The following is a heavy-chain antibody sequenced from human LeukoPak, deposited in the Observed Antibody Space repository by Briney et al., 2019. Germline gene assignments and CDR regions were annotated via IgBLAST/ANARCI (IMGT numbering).Heavy chain of an antibody. V-gene: IGHV1-18*01. J-gene: IGHJ4*02. CDR1: GGTFSSYA. CDR3: ARDPGQQPSVY. D-gene: IGHD6-13*01. CDR2: ISAYNGNT. Sequence: ASVKVSCKASGGTFSSYAISWVRQAPGQGLEWMGWISAYNGNTNYAQKLQGRVTMTTDTSTSTAYMELRSLRSDDTAVYYCARDPGQQPSVYWGQGTLVTVSS.